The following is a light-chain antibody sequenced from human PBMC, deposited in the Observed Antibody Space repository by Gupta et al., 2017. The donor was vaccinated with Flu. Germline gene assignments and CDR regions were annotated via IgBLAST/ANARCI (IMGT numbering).Light chain of an antibody. V-gene: IGKV1-39*01. CDR2: SAS. CDR3: QQSDVTPLT. Sequence: DIHMTHSPSSLPASVVDRVTIPYRASQNLKSYLNLYQQKVGKAPNLLIYSASRLQRRAPSRFGGSGSGIEFTLTISRLQPADFAHHYCQQSDVTPLTFGGGTKLDFK. J-gene: IGKJ4*01. CDR1: QNLKSY.